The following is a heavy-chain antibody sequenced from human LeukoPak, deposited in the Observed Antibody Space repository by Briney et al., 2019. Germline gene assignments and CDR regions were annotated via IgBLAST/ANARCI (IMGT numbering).Heavy chain of an antibody. CDR1: GFTFSSYS. CDR2: ISNSSSYI. J-gene: IGHJ4*02. CDR3: ARRRYAYYYDSSGHFDY. D-gene: IGHD3-22*01. V-gene: IGHV3-21*01. Sequence: GGSLRLSCAASGFTFSSYSMNWVRQAPGKGLEWVSSISNSSSYIYYADSVKGRFTISRDNAKNSLYLQMNGLRAEDTAVYYCARRRYAYYYDSSGHFDYWGQGNLVTVSS.